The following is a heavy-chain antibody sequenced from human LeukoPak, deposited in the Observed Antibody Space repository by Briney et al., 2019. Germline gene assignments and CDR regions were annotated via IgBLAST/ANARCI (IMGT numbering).Heavy chain of an antibody. V-gene: IGHV1-2*02. CDR2: INPNSGGT. CDR1: GYTFTGYY. D-gene: IGHD6-19*01. CDR3: ARDTLDRLAVAEVMGH. J-gene: IGHJ4*02. Sequence: ASVKVSCKASGYTFTGYYMHWVRQAPGQGLEWMGWINPNSGGTNCAQKFQGRVTMTRNTSISTAYMELSSLRSEDTAVYYCARDTLDRLAVAEVMGHWGQGTLVTVSS.